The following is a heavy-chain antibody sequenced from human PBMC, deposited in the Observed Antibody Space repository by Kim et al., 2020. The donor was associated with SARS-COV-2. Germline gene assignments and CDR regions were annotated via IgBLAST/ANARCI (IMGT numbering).Heavy chain of an antibody. Sequence: GGSLRLSCAASGFTFSIYAMSWVRQAPGKGLEWVSAISGSGGSTYYADSVKGRFTISRDNSKNTLYLQMNSLRAEDTAVYYCAKIRPTVDTAMDGHFDYWGQGTLVTVSS. D-gene: IGHD5-18*01. V-gene: IGHV3-23*01. CDR2: ISGSGGST. J-gene: IGHJ4*02. CDR3: AKIRPTVDTAMDGHFDY. CDR1: GFTFSIYA.